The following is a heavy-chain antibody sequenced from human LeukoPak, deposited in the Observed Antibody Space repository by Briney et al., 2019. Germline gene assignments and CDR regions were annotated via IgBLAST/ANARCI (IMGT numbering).Heavy chain of an antibody. V-gene: IGHV3-30-3*01. Sequence: GGSLRLSCAASGFTFSSYAMHWVRRAPGKGLEWVAVISYDGSNKYYADSVKGRFTTSRDNSKNTLYLQMNSLRAEDTAVYYCAREGIAVAGYGPWGQGTLVTVSS. CDR2: ISYDGSNK. D-gene: IGHD6-19*01. J-gene: IGHJ5*02. CDR1: GFTFSSYA. CDR3: AREGIAVAGYGP.